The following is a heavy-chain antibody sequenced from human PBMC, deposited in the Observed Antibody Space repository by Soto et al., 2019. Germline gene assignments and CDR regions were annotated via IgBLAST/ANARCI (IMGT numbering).Heavy chain of an antibody. J-gene: IGHJ4*02. CDR1: GFLFRNYE. CDR2: ISTTGGNV. CDR3: VSQPRWARPLES. D-gene: IGHD6-13*01. V-gene: IGHV3-48*03. Sequence: EVRLVESGGDLVKSGGSLRLSCVGSGFLFRNYEMNWVGQAPGKGLEWLAHISTTGGNVSMSDSVKGRFTISRDKTKHRLYLQMNSLRTEDTGVYYCVSQPRWARPLESWGQGTLVNVSS.